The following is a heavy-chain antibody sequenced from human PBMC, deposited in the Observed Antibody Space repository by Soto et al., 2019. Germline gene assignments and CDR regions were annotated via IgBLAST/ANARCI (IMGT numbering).Heavy chain of an antibody. D-gene: IGHD2-2*02. Sequence: QVQLQESGPGLVKPSQTLSLTCTVSGDSISSGGYYWSWIRHHPGKGLEWIGYIYYRGSTNYNPSLKSRVSISVDTSKSQFSVKLSSVTAADTAVYYCARDRRQYLAPGSFDVWGQGTTVIVSS. V-gene: IGHV4-31*03. J-gene: IGHJ3*01. CDR3: ARDRRQYLAPGSFDV. CDR1: GDSISSGGYY. CDR2: IYYRGST.